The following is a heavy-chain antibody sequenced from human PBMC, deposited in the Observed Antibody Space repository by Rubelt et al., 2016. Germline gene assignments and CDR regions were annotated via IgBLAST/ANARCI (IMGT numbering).Heavy chain of an antibody. CDR3: ARDRGYENYYYYGMDV. D-gene: IGHD5-12*01. CDR2: DGGTT. J-gene: IGHJ6*02. V-gene: IGHV3-15*01. Sequence: DGGTTDYAAPVKGRFTISRDDSKNTLYLQMNSLRAEDTAVYYCARDRGYENYYYYGMDVWGQGTTVTVSS.